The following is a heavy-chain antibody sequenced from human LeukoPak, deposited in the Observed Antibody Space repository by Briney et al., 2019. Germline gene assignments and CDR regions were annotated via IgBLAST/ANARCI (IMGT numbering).Heavy chain of an antibody. D-gene: IGHD3-3*01. V-gene: IGHV3-53*01. CDR2: IYSGGST. CDR3: AKDDSGTYYDFWSGYPPIGY. CDR1: GFTVSSNY. Sequence: PGGSLRLSCAASGFTVSSNYMSWVRQAPGKGLEWVSVIYSGGSTYYADSVKGRFTISRDNSKNTLYLQMNSLRAEDTAVYYCAKDDSGTYYDFWSGYPPIGYWGQGTLVTVSS. J-gene: IGHJ4*02.